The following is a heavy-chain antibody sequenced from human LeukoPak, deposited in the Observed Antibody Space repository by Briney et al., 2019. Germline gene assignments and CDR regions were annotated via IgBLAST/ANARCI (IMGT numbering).Heavy chain of an antibody. V-gene: IGHV4-4*07. J-gene: IGHJ5*02. D-gene: IGHD4-17*01. CDR3: ARDLGSAYGVPRWFDP. CDR2: IYSSGST. Sequence: SETLSLTCTVSGGSITSYYWSWIRHPAEKGLEWIGRIYSSGSTNYNPSLQSRVTMSVDTSKNQFSLKLNSVTAAGTAVYYCARDLGSAYGVPRWFDPWGQGTLVTVFS. CDR1: GGSITSYY.